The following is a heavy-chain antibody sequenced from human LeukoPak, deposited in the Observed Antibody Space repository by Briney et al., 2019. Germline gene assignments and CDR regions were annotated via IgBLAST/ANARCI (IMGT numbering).Heavy chain of an antibody. CDR1: GFTFSSYS. V-gene: IGHV3-48*01. Sequence: GGSLRLSCAASGFTFSSYSMNWVRQAPGKGLEWVSYISSSSSTIYYADSVKGRFTISRDNAKNSLYLQMNSLRAEDTAVYYCARVGTRYSSSWYYFDYWGQGTLVTVSS. CDR2: ISSSSSTI. J-gene: IGHJ4*02. D-gene: IGHD6-13*01. CDR3: ARVGTRYSSSWYYFDY.